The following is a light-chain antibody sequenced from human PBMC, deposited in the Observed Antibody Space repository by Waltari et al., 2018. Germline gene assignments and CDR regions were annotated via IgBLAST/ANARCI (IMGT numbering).Light chain of an antibody. Sequence: ELVLTQSPGTLSLSPGERATLSCRASQSVSKYLAWYQQRPGQAPRLLIYAASTRATGIPDRFSGSGYGTDFSLIISRLEPGDFAVYYCQNHERLPATFGQGTKVEIK. CDR1: QSVSKY. J-gene: IGKJ1*01. V-gene: IGKV3-20*01. CDR2: AAS. CDR3: QNHERLPAT.